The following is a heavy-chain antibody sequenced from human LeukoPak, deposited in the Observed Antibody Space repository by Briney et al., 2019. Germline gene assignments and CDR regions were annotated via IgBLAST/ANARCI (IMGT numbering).Heavy chain of an antibody. CDR2: ISGSGGST. CDR3: ARAPEWLIFDY. D-gene: IGHD6-19*01. CDR1: GFTFSSYA. J-gene: IGHJ4*02. V-gene: IGHV3-23*01. Sequence: GGSLRLSCAASGFTFSSYAMSWVRQAPGKGLEWVSAISGSGGSTYYADSVKGRFTISRHNPKNTLYLQMNSLRAEDTAVYYCARAPEWLIFDYWGQGTLVTVSS.